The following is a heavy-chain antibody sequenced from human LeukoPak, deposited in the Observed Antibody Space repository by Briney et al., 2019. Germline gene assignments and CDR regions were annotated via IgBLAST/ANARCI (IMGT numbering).Heavy chain of an antibody. Sequence: ASVKVSCKASGYIFTGYYMHWVRQAPGQGLEWMGWINPNSGDTNYAQKFQGRVTMTRDMSTRTLYMELSSLRSEDTAFYYCARVGDYSPRGWFDPWGQGTLVTVSS. CDR2: INPNSGDT. V-gene: IGHV1-2*02. J-gene: IGHJ5*02. CDR1: GYIFTGYY. D-gene: IGHD4-11*01. CDR3: ARVGDYSPRGWFDP.